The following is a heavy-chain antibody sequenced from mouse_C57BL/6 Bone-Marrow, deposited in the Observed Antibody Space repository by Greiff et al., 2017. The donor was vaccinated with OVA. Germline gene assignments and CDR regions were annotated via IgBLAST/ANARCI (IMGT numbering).Heavy chain of an antibody. Sequence: VQLQQSGAELMKPGASVKLSCKATGYTFTGYWIEWVKQRPGHGLEWIGEILPGSGSTNYNEKFKGKATFTADTSSNTAYMQLSSLTTEDSASYYCARFITTVVENAMDYWGQGTSVTVSS. CDR3: ARFITTVVENAMDY. CDR2: ILPGSGST. J-gene: IGHJ4*01. V-gene: IGHV1-9*01. D-gene: IGHD1-1*01. CDR1: GYTFTGYW.